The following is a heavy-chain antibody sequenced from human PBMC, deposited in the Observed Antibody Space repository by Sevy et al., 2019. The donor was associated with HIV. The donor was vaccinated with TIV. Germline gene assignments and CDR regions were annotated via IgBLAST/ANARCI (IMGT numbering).Heavy chain of an antibody. V-gene: IGHV3-30*18. CDR2: ISSDGSNK. D-gene: IGHD3-22*01. J-gene: IGHJ4*02. CDR1: GFTFSSYG. CDR3: AKPYDSSGYYQYYFDY. Sequence: GGSLRLSCAASGFTFSSYGMHWVRQAPGRGLEWVAVISSDGSNKYYADSVKGRFTSSRDNSKNTLYLQMNSLRAEDTAVYYCAKPYDSSGYYQYYFDYWGQGTLVTVSS.